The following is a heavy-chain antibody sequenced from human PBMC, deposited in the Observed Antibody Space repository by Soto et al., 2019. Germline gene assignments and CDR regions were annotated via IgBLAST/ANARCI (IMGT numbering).Heavy chain of an antibody. CDR3: ARRWGTSFDF. CDR1: GGSISSYY. D-gene: IGHD7-27*01. J-gene: IGHJ4*02. V-gene: IGHV4-59*01. CDR2: IFYSGST. Sequence: QVQLQESGPGLVKPSETLSLTCTVSGGSISSYYWSWIRQPPGKGLEWIGYIFYSGSTNYNPSLKSRVTISVDTSKTRFSLKLSSVTAADTAVYYCARRWGTSFDFWGQGTLVTVSS.